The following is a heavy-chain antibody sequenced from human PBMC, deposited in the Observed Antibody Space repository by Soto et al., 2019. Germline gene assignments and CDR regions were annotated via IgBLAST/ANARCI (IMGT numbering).Heavy chain of an antibody. V-gene: IGHV1-8*02. D-gene: IGHD6-13*01. J-gene: IGHJ5*02. CDR2: INANNGNT. CDR1: GYTFTSYA. CDR3: ARERAAAGSNWFDP. Sequence: ASVKVSCKASGYTFTSYAMHWVRQAPGQRLEWMGWINANNGNTGYAQKFQGRVTMTRNTSISTAYMELSSLRSEDTAVYYCARERAAAGSNWFDPWGQGTQVTVSS.